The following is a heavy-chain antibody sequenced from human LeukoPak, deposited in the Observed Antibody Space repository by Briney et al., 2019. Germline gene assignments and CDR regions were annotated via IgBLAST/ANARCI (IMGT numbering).Heavy chain of an antibody. J-gene: IGHJ3*02. CDR1: GYTFTSYY. D-gene: IGHD3-22*01. Sequence: ASVKVSCTASGYTFTSYYMHWVRQAPGQGLEWMGIINPSGGSTSYAQKFQGRVTMTRDMSTSTVYMELSSLRSEDTAVYYCAREKTYYYDSKHAFDIWGQGTMVTVSS. V-gene: IGHV1-46*01. CDR2: INPSGGST. CDR3: AREKTYYYDSKHAFDI.